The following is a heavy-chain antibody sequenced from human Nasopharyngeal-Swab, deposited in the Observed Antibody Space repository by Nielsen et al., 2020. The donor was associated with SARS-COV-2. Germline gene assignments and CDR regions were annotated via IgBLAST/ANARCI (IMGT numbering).Heavy chain of an antibody. D-gene: IGHD5-12*01. J-gene: IGHJ4*02. CDR1: GFTFSDYA. CDR3: VKDRIVATNLFDY. CDR2: ISYDGTNK. V-gene: IGHV3-30*18. Sequence: GGSLTLSCAPSGFTFSDYAMHWVRQVPGKGLEWVAVISYDGTNKFYPASVKGRFTISRDNFRNTLSLQMNSLRPEDTAVYFCVKDRIVATNLFDYWGQGTQVTVSS.